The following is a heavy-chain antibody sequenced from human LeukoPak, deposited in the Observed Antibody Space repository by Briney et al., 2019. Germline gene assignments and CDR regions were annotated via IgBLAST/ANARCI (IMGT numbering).Heavy chain of an antibody. J-gene: IGHJ3*02. D-gene: IGHD3-16*01. Sequence: GGSLRLSCAASGFTVSSNYMSWVRQAPGKGLEWVSVIYSGGSTYYADSVKGRFTISRDNSKNTLYLQINSLRAADTAVSYCARFWVWAFDIWGQGTMVTVSS. CDR1: GFTVSSNY. V-gene: IGHV3-66*01. CDR2: IYSGGST. CDR3: ARFWVWAFDI.